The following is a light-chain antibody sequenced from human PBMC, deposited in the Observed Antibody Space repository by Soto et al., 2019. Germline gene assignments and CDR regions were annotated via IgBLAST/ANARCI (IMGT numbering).Light chain of an antibody. CDR3: QQSYSTPIT. Sequence: DIQITQSPSTLSASLGDRVTIPCRASQSISSYLNWYQQKPGKAPKLLIYAASSLQSGVPSRFSGSGSGTDSTLTISSLQPEDFATYYCQQSYSTPITFGQGTRLEIK. CDR1: QSISSY. CDR2: AAS. V-gene: IGKV1-39*01. J-gene: IGKJ5*01.